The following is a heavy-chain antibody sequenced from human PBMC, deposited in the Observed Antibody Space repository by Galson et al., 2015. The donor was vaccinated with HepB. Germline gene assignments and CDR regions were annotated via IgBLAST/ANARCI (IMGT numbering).Heavy chain of an antibody. CDR2: IRSKAYGGTT. V-gene: IGHV3-49*03. CDR1: GFTFGDYA. CDR3: TRDRARYYYDSSGLDAFDI. D-gene: IGHD3-22*01. J-gene: IGHJ3*02. Sequence: SLRLSCAASGFTFGDYAMSWFRQAPGKGLEWVGFIRSKAYGGTTEYAASVKGRFTISRDDSKSIAYLQMNSLKTEDTAAYYCTRDRARYYYDSSGLDAFDIWGQGTMVTVSS.